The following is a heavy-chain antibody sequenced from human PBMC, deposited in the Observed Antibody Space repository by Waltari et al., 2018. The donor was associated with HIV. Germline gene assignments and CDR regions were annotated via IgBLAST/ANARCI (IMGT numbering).Heavy chain of an antibody. Sequence: QLQLQESGPGLVKPSETLSLTCTVSGGSISGNRYYWGWIRQPPGKRLEWIGSSYYSESTYYNPSLKSRVTISVDTSKNQFSLNLSSVTAADTAVYYCARSPWSSGSHAFDIWGQGTMVTVSS. CDR3: ARSPWSSGSHAFDI. CDR1: GGSISGNRYY. D-gene: IGHD3-22*01. CDR2: SYYSEST. J-gene: IGHJ3*02. V-gene: IGHV4-39*01.